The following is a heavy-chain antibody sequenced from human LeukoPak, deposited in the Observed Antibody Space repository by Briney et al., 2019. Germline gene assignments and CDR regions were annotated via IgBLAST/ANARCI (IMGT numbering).Heavy chain of an antibody. D-gene: IGHD5-24*01. CDR3: AKDWADGYNHFDF. CDR2: INPNNGGT. V-gene: IGHV1-2*02. J-gene: IGHJ4*02. CDR1: GYTFTAYY. Sequence: ASVKVSCKASGYTFTAYYIHWVRQAPGQGLEWMGWINPNNGGTNYAQNFQGRVTMTRDTSISTAYMELSSLVSDDSAMYYCAKDWADGYNHFDFWGQGTLVTVSS.